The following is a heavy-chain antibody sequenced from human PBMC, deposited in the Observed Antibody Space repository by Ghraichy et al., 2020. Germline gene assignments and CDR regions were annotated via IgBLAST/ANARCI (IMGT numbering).Heavy chain of an antibody. D-gene: IGHD6-13*01. CDR2: IYYSGST. J-gene: IGHJ4*02. CDR1: GGSVSSGSYY. CDR3: AREAAVAGTDYFDY. Sequence: SETLSLTCTVSGGSVSSGSYYWSWLRQPPGKGLEWFGYIYYSGSTNYNPSLKSRVTISVDTSKNQFSLKLSSVTAADTAVYYCAREAAVAGTDYFDYCGQGTLVTVYS. V-gene: IGHV4-61*01.